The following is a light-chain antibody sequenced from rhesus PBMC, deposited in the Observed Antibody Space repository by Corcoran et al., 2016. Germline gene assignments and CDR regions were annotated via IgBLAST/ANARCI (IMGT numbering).Light chain of an antibody. CDR2: QVS. V-gene: IGKV2-65*01. CDR3: GQGTHVPFS. CDR1: QSVVHSNGNTY. J-gene: IGKJ3*01. Sequence: VLTQSPLSLSIAPGQPASISCRSSQSVVHSNGNTYLTWYHQKPGQPPWRLIFQVSNRGSVVPDRFSGSGTGTEFTWKINRVEADDCGLYYCGQGTHVPFSFSPGTKLEIK.